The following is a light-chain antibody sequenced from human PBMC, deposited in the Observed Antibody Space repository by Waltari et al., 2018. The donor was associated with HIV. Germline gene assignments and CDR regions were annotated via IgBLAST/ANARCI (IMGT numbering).Light chain of an antibody. Sequence: HSALTQPASVSGSPGQSITLSCTVTSSDVCGYNYISWYQQHPGKAPKPRIYEVSNRPSGVSNRFSGSKSGNTASLTISGLQAEDEADYYCSSYTSSSTLVFGGGTKLTVL. CDR3: SSYTSSSTLV. CDR1: SSDVCGYNY. J-gene: IGLJ2*01. CDR2: EVS. V-gene: IGLV2-14*01.